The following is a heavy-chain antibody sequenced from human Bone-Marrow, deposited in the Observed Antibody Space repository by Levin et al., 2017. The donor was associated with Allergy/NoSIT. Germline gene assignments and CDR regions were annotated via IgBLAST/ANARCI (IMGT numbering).Heavy chain of an antibody. D-gene: IGHD1-1*01. J-gene: IGHJ3*02. CDR2: IYNSVTT. Sequence: SETLSLTCTVSGGSISGYYWSWIRQPPGKELEWIAYIYNSVTTNYSPSLKSRLSISVDTSRNQISLKLSSVTAADTAVYYCERLGPTASYAFDIWGQGTMVTVS. CDR3: ERLGPTASYAFDI. V-gene: IGHV4-59*01. CDR1: GGSISGYY.